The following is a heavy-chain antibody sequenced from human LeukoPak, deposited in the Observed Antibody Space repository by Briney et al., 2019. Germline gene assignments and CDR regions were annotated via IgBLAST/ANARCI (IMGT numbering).Heavy chain of an antibody. CDR2: INHSGST. D-gene: IGHD2-2*01. J-gene: IGHJ4*02. CDR1: GGSFSGYY. Sequence: SETLSLTCAVYGGSFSGYYWSWIRQPPGKGLEWIGEINHSGSTNYNPSLKSRVTISVDTSKNKFSLKLSSVTAADTAVYYCASETYCSSTSCYLGYWGQGTLVTVSS. V-gene: IGHV4-34*01. CDR3: ASETYCSSTSCYLGY.